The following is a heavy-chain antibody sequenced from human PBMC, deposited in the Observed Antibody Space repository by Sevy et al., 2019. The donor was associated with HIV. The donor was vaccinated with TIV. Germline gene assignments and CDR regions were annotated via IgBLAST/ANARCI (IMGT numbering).Heavy chain of an antibody. Sequence: GESLKISCAASGFTFSDYYMSWIRQAPGKGLEWISYISAGSTYTNYAYSVKGRFTISRDNAMNSLYLQMNSLRGEDTAVYYCARDRRNYGGQYFDYWGQGTLVTVSS. CDR1: GFTFSDYY. CDR3: ARDRRNYGGQYFDY. D-gene: IGHD4-17*01. V-gene: IGHV3-11*06. J-gene: IGHJ4*02. CDR2: ISAGSTYT.